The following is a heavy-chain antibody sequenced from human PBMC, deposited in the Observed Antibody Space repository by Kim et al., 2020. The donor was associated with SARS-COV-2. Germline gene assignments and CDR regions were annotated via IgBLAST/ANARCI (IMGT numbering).Heavy chain of an antibody. CDR2: IYNSGST. Sequence: SETLSLTCTVSGGSISSYYWSWIRQPPGKGLEWIGYIYNSGSTNYNPSPKSGVTISVDTSKNQFSLKLSSVTAADTAVYYCARDGLGFDPWRQGTLVTV. V-gene: IGHV4-59*01. J-gene: IGHJ5*02. CDR1: GGSISSYY. CDR3: ARDGLGFDP.